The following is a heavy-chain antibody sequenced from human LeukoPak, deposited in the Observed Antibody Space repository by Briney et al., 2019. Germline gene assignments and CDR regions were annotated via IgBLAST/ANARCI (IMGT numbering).Heavy chain of an antibody. CDR2: IYHSGST. CDR1: GYSISSGYY. D-gene: IGHD3-9*01. Sequence: SEILSLTCTVSGYSISSGYYWGWIRQPPGKGLEWIGSIYHSGSTYYNPSLKSRVTISVDTSKNQFSLKLSSVTAADTAVYYCARVHRSPGIIRYFDFVFDYWGQGTLVTVSS. V-gene: IGHV4-38-2*02. J-gene: IGHJ4*02. CDR3: ARVHRSPGIIRYFDFVFDY.